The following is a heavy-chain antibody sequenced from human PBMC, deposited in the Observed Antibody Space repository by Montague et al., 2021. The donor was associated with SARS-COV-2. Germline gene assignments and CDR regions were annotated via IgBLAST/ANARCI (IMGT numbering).Heavy chain of an antibody. Sequence: TLSLTCTVSGGSISSGSYYWSWIRQPAGKGLEWIGRIYTSGSTNYNPSLKSRVTISVDTSTNQFTLKLSSVTAADTAVYYCARVGVGTMVRGVIPAYYYYGMDVWGQGTTVTVSS. CDR3: ARVGVGTMVRGVIPAYYYYGMDV. CDR2: IYTSGST. D-gene: IGHD3-10*01. J-gene: IGHJ6*02. CDR1: GGSISSGSYY. V-gene: IGHV4-61*02.